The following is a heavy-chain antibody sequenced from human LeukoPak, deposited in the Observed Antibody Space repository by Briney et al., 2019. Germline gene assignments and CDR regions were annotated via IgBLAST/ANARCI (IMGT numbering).Heavy chain of an antibody. CDR3: AAILLWSDFDY. D-gene: IGHD3-10*02. V-gene: IGHV3-21*01. CDR1: GFTFSSYE. CDR2: ISSSSSYI. J-gene: IGHJ4*02. Sequence: PGGSLRLSCAASGFTFSSYEMNWVRQAPGKGLEWVSSISSSSSYIYYADSVKGRFTISRDNAKNSLYLQMNSLRAEDTAVYYCAAILLWSDFDYWGQGTLVTVSS.